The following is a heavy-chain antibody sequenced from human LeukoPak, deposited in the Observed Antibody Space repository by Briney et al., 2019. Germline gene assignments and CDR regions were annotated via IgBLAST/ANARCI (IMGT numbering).Heavy chain of an antibody. CDR3: AKDLPAIAAAPHPQYFDY. J-gene: IGHJ4*02. D-gene: IGHD6-13*01. V-gene: IGHV3-23*01. Sequence: GGSLRLSCAASGFTFSDYAMSWVRQAPGKGLKWVSIISGSGGSTYYADSVKGRFTISRDNSKNTLYLQMNSLRAEDTAVYYCAKDLPAIAAAPHPQYFDYWGQGTLVTVSS. CDR2: ISGSGGST. CDR1: GFTFSDYA.